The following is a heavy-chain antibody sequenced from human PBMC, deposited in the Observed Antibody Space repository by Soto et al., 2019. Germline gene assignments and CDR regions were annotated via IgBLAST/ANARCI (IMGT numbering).Heavy chain of an antibody. V-gene: IGHV4-31*03. CDR3: ARHRNAGWFDP. Sequence: SETLSLTCTVSGGSISSGGYYWSWIRQHPGKGLEWIGYIYYSGSTYYNPSLKSRVTISVDTSKNQFSLKLSSVTAADTAIYYCARHRNAGWFDPWGQGTPVTVSS. CDR2: IYYSGST. J-gene: IGHJ5*02. CDR1: GGSISSGGYY.